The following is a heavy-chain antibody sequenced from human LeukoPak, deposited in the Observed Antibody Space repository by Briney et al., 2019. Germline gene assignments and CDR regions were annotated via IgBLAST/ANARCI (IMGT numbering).Heavy chain of an antibody. CDR1: GFTFSSYW. Sequence: GGSLRLSCAASGFTFSSYWMSWVRQAPGKGLERVANIKQDGSEKYYVDSVKGRFTISRDNAKNSLYLQMNSLRAEDTAVYYCARAYCSSTSCYRLYYYYGMDVWGKGTTVTVSS. CDR3: ARAYCSSTSCYRLYYYYGMDV. V-gene: IGHV3-7*03. CDR2: IKQDGSEK. D-gene: IGHD2-2*01. J-gene: IGHJ6*04.